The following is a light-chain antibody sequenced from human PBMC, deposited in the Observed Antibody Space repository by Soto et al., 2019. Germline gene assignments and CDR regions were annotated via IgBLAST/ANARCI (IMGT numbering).Light chain of an antibody. V-gene: IGKV3-20*01. CDR2: GAS. J-gene: IGKJ2*01. Sequence: EIVLTQSPGTLSLSPGERATLSCRASQSVSSSYLAWYQQKPGQAPRLLIYGASSRATGIPERFSGSGSGTDFTLTIGRLEPEDFAVYYCHQYGSLYTFGQGTKLEIK. CDR3: HQYGSLYT. CDR1: QSVSSSY.